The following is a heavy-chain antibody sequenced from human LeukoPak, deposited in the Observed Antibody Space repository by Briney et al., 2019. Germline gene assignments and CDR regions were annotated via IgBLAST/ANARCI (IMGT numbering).Heavy chain of an antibody. CDR1: RYTFTGYY. CDR3: VRDDVVGGRDY. V-gene: IGHV1-46*01. Sequence: GASVKVSCKASRYTFTGYYMHWVRQAPAQGLDGMGIINPSGGSTSYAQKFQGRVTITRDTSTSTVYMEPSSLRYEDAAVYFCVRDDVVGGRDYWGQGTLVTVSS. J-gene: IGHJ4*02. CDR2: INPSGGST. D-gene: IGHD2-15*01.